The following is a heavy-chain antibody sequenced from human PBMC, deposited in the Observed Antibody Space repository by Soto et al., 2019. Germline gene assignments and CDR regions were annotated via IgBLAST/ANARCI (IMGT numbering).Heavy chain of an antibody. Sequence: EVQLVESGGGLVQPGGSLRLSCAASGFTFSDHHMDWVRQAPGKGLEWVGRTRNKANSYTTEYVASVKGRFTISRDDSKNSLYLQMNSLKTEDTAVYYCSRDLGSWGQGTLVTVSS. CDR3: SRDLGS. J-gene: IGHJ5*02. CDR1: GFTFSDHH. CDR2: TRNKANSYTT. V-gene: IGHV3-72*01.